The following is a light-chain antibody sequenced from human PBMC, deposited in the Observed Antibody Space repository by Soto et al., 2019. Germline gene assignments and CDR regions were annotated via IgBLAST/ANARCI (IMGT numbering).Light chain of an antibody. V-gene: IGLV2-14*01. Sequence: QSALTQPASVSGSPGQSITISCTGTSSDVGGYNYVSWYQQHPGKAPKLMIYEVSNRPSGVSNRFSGSKSGNTASLTISGLQAEDEADYSCSSYTSTITYVFGSGTRSPS. CDR2: EVS. CDR1: SSDVGGYNY. CDR3: SSYTSTITYV. J-gene: IGLJ1*01.